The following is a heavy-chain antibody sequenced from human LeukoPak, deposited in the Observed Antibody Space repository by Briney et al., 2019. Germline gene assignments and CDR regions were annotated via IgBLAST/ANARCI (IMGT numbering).Heavy chain of an antibody. CDR1: GFTFSSYG. Sequence: GGSLRLSCAASGFTFSSYGMHWVSQAPGKGLDWVAVISYDGSNKYYADSVKGRFTISRDNSKNTLYLQMNSLRAEDTAVYYCAKVGSTVGVDYWGQGTLVTVSS. V-gene: IGHV3-30*18. CDR2: ISYDGSNK. CDR3: AKVGSTVGVDY. J-gene: IGHJ4*02. D-gene: IGHD4-23*01.